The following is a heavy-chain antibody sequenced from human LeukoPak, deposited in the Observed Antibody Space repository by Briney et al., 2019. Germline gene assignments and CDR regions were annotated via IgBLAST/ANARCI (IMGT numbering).Heavy chain of an antibody. Sequence: SETLSLTCTVSGYSIGSGYYRGWIRQPPGKGLEWIGSIYHSGSTYYNPSLKSRVTISVDTSKNQFSLKLSSVTAADTAVYYCARAGYSYGPDYWGQGTLVTVSS. J-gene: IGHJ4*02. CDR2: IYHSGST. CDR3: ARAGYSYGPDY. D-gene: IGHD5-18*01. CDR1: GYSIGSGYY. V-gene: IGHV4-38-2*02.